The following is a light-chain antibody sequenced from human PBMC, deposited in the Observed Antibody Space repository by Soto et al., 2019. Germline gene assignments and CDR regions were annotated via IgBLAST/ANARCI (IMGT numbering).Light chain of an antibody. CDR1: QSISSY. CDR3: QQSYRTPVT. Sequence: DIQMTQSPSSLSASVGDRVTITCRASQSISSYLNWYQQKPGKAPKLLIYAASSLQSGVPSRFSGRGSGTDFTLPISKLQPEDFATYYCQQSYRTPVTFGQGTKLEIK. V-gene: IGKV1-39*01. CDR2: AAS. J-gene: IGKJ2*01.